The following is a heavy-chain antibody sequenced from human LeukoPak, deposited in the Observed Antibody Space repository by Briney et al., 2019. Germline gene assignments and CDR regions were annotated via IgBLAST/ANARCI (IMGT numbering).Heavy chain of an antibody. D-gene: IGHD3-16*01. Sequence: GRSLRLSCAASGFTFDDYAMHWVRQAPGKGLEWVSGISWNGGSIGYADSVKGRFTISRDNAKNSLYLQMNSLRAEDTALYYCAKGQLGRYYYYGMDVWGQGTTVTVSS. CDR1: GFTFDDYA. J-gene: IGHJ6*02. CDR2: ISWNGGSI. V-gene: IGHV3-9*01. CDR3: AKGQLGRYYYYGMDV.